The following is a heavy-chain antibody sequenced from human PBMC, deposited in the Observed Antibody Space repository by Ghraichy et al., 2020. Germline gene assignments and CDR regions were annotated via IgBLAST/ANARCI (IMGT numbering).Heavy chain of an antibody. CDR1: GGSISSYY. J-gene: IGHJ5*02. CDR3: ARRSYYDSSGYFWFDP. V-gene: IGHV4-59*01. CDR2: IYYSGST. Sequence: SETLSLTCTVSGGSISSYYWSWIRQPPGKGLEWIGYIYYSGSTNYNPSLKSRVTISVDTSKNQFSLKLSSVTAADTAVYYCARRSYYDSSGYFWFDPWGQGTLVTVSS. D-gene: IGHD3-22*01.